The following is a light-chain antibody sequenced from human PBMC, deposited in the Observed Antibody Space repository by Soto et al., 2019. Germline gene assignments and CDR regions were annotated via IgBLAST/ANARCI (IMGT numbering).Light chain of an antibody. CDR1: SSDVGGYNY. V-gene: IGLV2-14*01. Sequence: QSALTQPASVSGSPGQSITISCTGTSSDVGGYNYVSWYQQHPGKAPKLMIYDVSKRPSGVSNRSSGSKSGNTAYLTTSVLEAEDEADYYGCSYTRSSTIAVFGGGTKVTVL. CDR2: DVS. J-gene: IGLJ2*01. CDR3: CSYTRSSTIAV.